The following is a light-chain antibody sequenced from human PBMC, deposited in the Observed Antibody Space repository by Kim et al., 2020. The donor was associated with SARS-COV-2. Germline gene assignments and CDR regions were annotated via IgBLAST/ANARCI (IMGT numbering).Light chain of an antibody. CDR1: QSVSGSY. J-gene: IGKJ5*01. Sequence: EIVLTQFPGTLSLSPGERATLSCRASQSVSGSYLAWYQQKPGQAPRLLIYGASSRATGIPDRFSGSGSGTDFTLTISRLEPEDFAVYYCQRYGGSPRAFGQGTRLEIK. CDR3: QRYGGSPRA. CDR2: GAS. V-gene: IGKV3-20*01.